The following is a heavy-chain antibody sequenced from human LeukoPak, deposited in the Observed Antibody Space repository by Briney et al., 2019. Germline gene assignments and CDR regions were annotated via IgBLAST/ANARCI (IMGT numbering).Heavy chain of an antibody. D-gene: IGHD2-21*01. Sequence: RASVKVSCKASGYTFTKHYIHWVRQAPGQGLEWMGIIKSSDGSTNYAQKFQGRITITRDMSTSTAYMELSSLRSDDTAVYYCVRACGGGGCQQAFDMWGQGTMVTVSS. V-gene: IGHV1-46*01. J-gene: IGHJ3*02. CDR2: IKSSDGST. CDR1: GYTFTKHY. CDR3: VRACGGGGCQQAFDM.